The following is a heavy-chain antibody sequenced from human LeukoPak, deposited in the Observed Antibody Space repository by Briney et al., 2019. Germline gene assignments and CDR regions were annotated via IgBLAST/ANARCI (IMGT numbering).Heavy chain of an antibody. D-gene: IGHD2-2*01. CDR1: GYTFSNFG. V-gene: IGHV1-18*01. Sequence: ASVRVSCKTSGYTFSNFGINWVRQAPGQGLEWVAWISGNNDNPNYGQKFQGRFTVTTDSSTSTAYMELRNLRSDDTAVYYCARDGTSTDDYWGQGTLVTVSS. CDR3: ARDGTSTDDY. CDR2: ISGNNDNP. J-gene: IGHJ4*02.